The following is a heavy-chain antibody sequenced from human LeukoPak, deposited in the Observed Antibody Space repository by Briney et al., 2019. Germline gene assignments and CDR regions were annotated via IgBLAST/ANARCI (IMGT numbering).Heavy chain of an antibody. Sequence: PGGSLRLSCTASGFTFDDYGMSWVRQAPGKGLEWVSGINWNGGSTGYAESVKGRFTISRDNAKNSLYLQMDSLRAEDTAVYYCARAAIFGVVITSYYFDYWGQGTLVTVSS. V-gene: IGHV3-20*04. CDR3: ARAAIFGVVITSYYFDY. J-gene: IGHJ4*02. CDR1: GFTFDDYG. CDR2: INWNGGST. D-gene: IGHD3-3*01.